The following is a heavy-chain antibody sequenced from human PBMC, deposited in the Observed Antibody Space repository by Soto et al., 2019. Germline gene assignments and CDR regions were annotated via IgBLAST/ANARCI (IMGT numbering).Heavy chain of an antibody. CDR1: GYSFTSYW. V-gene: IGHV5-51*01. J-gene: IGHJ6*02. Sequence: GESLKISCKGSGYSFTSYWIGWVRQMPGKGLEWMGIIYPGDSDTRYSPSFQGQVTISADKSISTAYLQWSSLKASDTAMYYCARHGYSNYAYYYYGMDVWGQGTTVTVSS. D-gene: IGHD4-4*01. CDR2: IYPGDSDT. CDR3: ARHGYSNYAYYYYGMDV.